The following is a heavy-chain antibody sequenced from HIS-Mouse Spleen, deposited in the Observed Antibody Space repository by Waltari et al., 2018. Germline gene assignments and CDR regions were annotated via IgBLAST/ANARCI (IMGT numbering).Heavy chain of an antibody. CDR2: ISYDGSNK. CDR3: ARDRSGSHFDY. D-gene: IGHD6-25*01. V-gene: IGHV3-30-3*01. J-gene: IGHJ4*02. CDR1: GFTFSSYA. Sequence: QVQLVESGGGVVQPGRSLRLSWAASGFTFSSYALPWVRQAPGKGLEWVAVISYDGSNKYYADSVKGRFTISRDNSKNTLYLQMNSLRAEDTAVYYCARDRSGSHFDYWGQGTLVTVSS.